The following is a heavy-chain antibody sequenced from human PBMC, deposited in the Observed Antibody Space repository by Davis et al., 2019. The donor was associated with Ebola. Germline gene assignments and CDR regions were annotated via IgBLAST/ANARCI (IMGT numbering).Heavy chain of an antibody. CDR1: GYNFTKFA. J-gene: IGHJ4*02. Sequence: ASVKVSCKASGYNFTKFAMNWVRQAPGQGLEWMGWININTGNPTYAQGFTGRFAFSLDTSATMAYLQISNLRAEDTATYYCVRDATDGYNWSHWGQGTLVTVSS. CDR2: ININTGNP. V-gene: IGHV7-4-1*04. D-gene: IGHD5-24*01. CDR3: VRDATDGYNWSH.